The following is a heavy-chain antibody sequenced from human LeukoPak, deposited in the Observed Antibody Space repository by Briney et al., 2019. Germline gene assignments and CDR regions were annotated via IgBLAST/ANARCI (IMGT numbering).Heavy chain of an antibody. CDR1: GFTFSSYG. CDR2: IRYDGSNK. CDR3: WMTTVFHAGDYYYYMDV. D-gene: IGHD4-17*01. V-gene: IGHV3-30*02. Sequence: GGSLRLSCAASGFTFSSYGMHWVRQAPGKGLEWVAFIRYDGSNKYYADSVKGRFTISRDNSKNTLYLQMNSLRAEDTAVYYCWMTTVFHAGDYYYYMDVWGKGTTVTVSS. J-gene: IGHJ6*03.